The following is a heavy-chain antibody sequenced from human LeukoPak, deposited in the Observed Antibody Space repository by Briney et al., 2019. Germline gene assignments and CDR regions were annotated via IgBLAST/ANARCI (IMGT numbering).Heavy chain of an antibody. CDR3: ATSDIYQYGSNGYDFDF. CDR2: FDPADSET. D-gene: IGHD3-22*01. Sequence: GASVKVSCKVSGYNINELSIHWVRQAPGKGLEWMGGFDPADSETIYAQKFQGRVTMTEDTSIDTAYMQLSSLRSEDTAVYYCATSDIYQYGSNGYDFDFWGQGTLVTVSS. J-gene: IGHJ4*02. V-gene: IGHV1-24*01. CDR1: GYNINELS.